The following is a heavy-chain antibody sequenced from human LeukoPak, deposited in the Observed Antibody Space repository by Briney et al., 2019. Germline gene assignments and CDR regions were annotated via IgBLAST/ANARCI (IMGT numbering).Heavy chain of an antibody. J-gene: IGHJ4*02. CDR3: TRSLMD. CDR2: INFDGSDT. V-gene: IGHV3-74*01. CDR1: GITLSGYW. D-gene: IGHD3-16*01. Sequence: GGSLRLSCAASGITLSGYWMHWVRQAPGKGLVWVSRINFDGSDTGYADFVKGRFTISRDNAKNTLFLQMNSLRAEDTAVYYCTRSLMDWGQGIRVTVSS.